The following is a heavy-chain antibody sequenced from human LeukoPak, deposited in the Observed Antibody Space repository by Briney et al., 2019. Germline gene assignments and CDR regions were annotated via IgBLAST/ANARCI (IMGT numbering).Heavy chain of an antibody. CDR1: GGSISSYY. V-gene: IGHV4-59*01. Sequence: SETLSLTCTVSGGSISSYYWSWIRQPPGKGLEWIGYIYYSGSTNYNPSLKSRVTISVDTSKNQFSLKLSSVTAADTAVYYCARDLSLGGSYYSDAFDIWGQGTMVTVSS. J-gene: IGHJ3*02. D-gene: IGHD1-26*01. CDR2: IYYSGST. CDR3: ARDLSLGGSYYSDAFDI.